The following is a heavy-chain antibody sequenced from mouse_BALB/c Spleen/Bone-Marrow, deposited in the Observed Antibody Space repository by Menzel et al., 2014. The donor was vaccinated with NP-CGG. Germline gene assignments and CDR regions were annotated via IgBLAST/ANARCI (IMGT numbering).Heavy chain of an antibody. Sequence: EVQGVESGGGLVQPGDSLRLSCAPSGFTFXDYYMNWVRQPPGKALEWLGFIRNKXNGYTTEYSASVKGRFTISRDNSQSILYLQMNTLRAEDSATYYCARDRGLTYFDYWGQGTTLTVSS. CDR1: GFTFXDYY. D-gene: IGHD2-4*01. CDR3: ARDRGLTYFDY. CDR2: IRNKXNGYTT. J-gene: IGHJ2*01. V-gene: IGHV7-3*02.